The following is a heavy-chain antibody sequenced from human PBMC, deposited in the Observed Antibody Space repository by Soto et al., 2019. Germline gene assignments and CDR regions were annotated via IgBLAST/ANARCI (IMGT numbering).Heavy chain of an antibody. V-gene: IGHV3-64*04. D-gene: IGHD2-15*01. Sequence: GGSLRLSCSASGFTFSSYAMHWVRQAPGKGLEYVSVLSSNGGWTYYADSVKGRFTISRDNSKNTLYLQMNSLRAEDTAVYYCARRGVSNIVVVVAATKPAGAFDIRGQGTMVTVSS. CDR3: ARRGVSNIVVVVAATKPAGAFDI. J-gene: IGHJ3*02. CDR2: LSSNGGWT. CDR1: GFTFSSYA.